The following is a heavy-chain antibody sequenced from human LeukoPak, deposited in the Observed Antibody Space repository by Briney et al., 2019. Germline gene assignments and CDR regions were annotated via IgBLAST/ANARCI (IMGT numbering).Heavy chain of an antibody. J-gene: IGHJ4*02. V-gene: IGHV5-10-1*01. CDR3: ARRGRSSSNFDF. CDR2: IGPTDSYT. Sequence: HGESLKISCKGSGYIFTSYWITWVRQMPGKGLEWMGMIGPTDSYTNYSPSFQGHVTISTDKSISTAYLQWSSLKASDTAIYYCARRGRSSSNFDFWGQGTLVTVSS. D-gene: IGHD6-6*01. CDR1: GYIFTSYW.